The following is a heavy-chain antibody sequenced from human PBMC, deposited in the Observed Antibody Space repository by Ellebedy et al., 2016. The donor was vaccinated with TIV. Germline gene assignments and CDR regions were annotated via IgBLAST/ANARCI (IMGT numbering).Heavy chain of an antibody. V-gene: IGHV3-23*01. Sequence: PGGSLRLSCVASGFTFSSHAMSWVRQAPGKGLEWVSSISDSGANAYYADSVKGRFTISRDNSKDTLYLQVNSLKAEDTAVYYCARDPVGVGPAFDVWGQGTMVTVSS. CDR3: ARDPVGVGPAFDV. J-gene: IGHJ3*01. CDR1: GFTFSSHA. CDR2: ISDSGANA. D-gene: IGHD4-23*01.